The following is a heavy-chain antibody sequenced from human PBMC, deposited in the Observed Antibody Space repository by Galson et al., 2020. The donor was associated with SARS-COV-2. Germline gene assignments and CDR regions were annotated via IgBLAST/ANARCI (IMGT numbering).Heavy chain of an antibody. CDR3: ACSPGTTTMFGTGGTFYIDY. CDR1: GFSLTTTGVG. Sequence: KMSGPTLVKPTQSLTLTCTFSGFSLTTTGVGVGWIRQSPGKSLEWLALIYWNDDKRYSPSLETRLSITKDTSKNQVVLRMTNMDPVDTATYYCACSPGTTTMFGTGGTFYIDYWGQGTLVTVSS. J-gene: IGHJ4*02. D-gene: IGHD3-3*01. V-gene: IGHV2-5*01. CDR2: IYWNDDK.